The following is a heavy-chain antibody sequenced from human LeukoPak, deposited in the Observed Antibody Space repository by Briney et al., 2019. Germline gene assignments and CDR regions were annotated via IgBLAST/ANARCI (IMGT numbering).Heavy chain of an antibody. CDR1: GYTLTELS. CDR2: CDPEDGET. D-gene: IGHD2-15*01. Sequence: GASVKVSCKVSGYTLTELSMHWVRQAPGKGLEWMGGCDPEDGETIYAQKFQGRVTMTEDTSTDTVYMELSSLRSEDTAVYYCARDNFADCSGGSCYSVYFQHWGQGTLVTVSS. CDR3: ARDNFADCSGGSCYSVYFQH. V-gene: IGHV1-24*01. J-gene: IGHJ1*01.